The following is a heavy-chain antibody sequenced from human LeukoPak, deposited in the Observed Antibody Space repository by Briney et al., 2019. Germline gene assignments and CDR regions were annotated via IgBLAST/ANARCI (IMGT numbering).Heavy chain of an antibody. CDR1: GSSISSYY. D-gene: IGHD3-22*01. J-gene: IGHJ3*02. Sequence: PSETLSLTRTVSGSSISSYYWSWIRQPPGKGLEWIGYIYYSGSTNYNPSLKSRVTISVDTSKNQFSLKLSSVTAADTAVYYCARMYYYDSSGYYYGVEAFDIWGQGTMVTVSS. CDR2: IYYSGST. V-gene: IGHV4-59*01. CDR3: ARMYYYDSSGYYYGVEAFDI.